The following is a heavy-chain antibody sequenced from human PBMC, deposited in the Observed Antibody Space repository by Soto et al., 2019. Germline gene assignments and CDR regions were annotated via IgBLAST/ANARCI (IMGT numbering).Heavy chain of an antibody. V-gene: IGHV3-23*01. CDR3: AKRSDYFDD. Sequence: EVQLLESGGGLVQPGGSLRLSCTASGFAFMTYGMNWVRQAPGKGLEWVGNINDRGSNTVYADSVKGRFTISRDNSKNTLYLQMDSLRAEDTAVYFCAKRSDYFDDWGQGTLVTVSS. CDR2: INDRGSNT. J-gene: IGHJ4*02. CDR1: GFAFMTYG.